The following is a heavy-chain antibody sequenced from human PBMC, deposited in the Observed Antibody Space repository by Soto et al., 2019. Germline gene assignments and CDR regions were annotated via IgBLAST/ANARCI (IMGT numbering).Heavy chain of an antibody. CDR1: GFTFSSYG. CDR2: ISYDGSNK. Sequence: SLRLSCASSGFTFSSYGMHWVRQAPGKGLEWVAVISYDGSNKYYADSVKGRFTISRDNSENTLYLQMNSLRAEDTAVYYCAKDRNSGSLNWFDPWGQGTLVTVSS. D-gene: IGHD1-26*01. CDR3: AKDRNSGSLNWFDP. V-gene: IGHV3-30*18. J-gene: IGHJ5*02.